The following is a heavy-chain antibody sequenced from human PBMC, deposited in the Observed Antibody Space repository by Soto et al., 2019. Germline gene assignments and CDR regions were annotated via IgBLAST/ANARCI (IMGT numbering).Heavy chain of an antibody. CDR3: ASYSGSYFPVGHDR. J-gene: IGHJ5*02. CDR2: IKQDGSEI. D-gene: IGHD3-10*01. V-gene: IGHV3-7*01. Sequence: VYLVESGGGLVEPGGSLRLSCEASGFMFRSYWMSWVRQAPGEGLEWVANIKQDGSEIHYLESVEGRFTIFRDNARRSLFLQMNSLRAEDTAVYFCASYSGSYFPVGHDRWAQGTLVVVSS. CDR1: GFMFRSYW.